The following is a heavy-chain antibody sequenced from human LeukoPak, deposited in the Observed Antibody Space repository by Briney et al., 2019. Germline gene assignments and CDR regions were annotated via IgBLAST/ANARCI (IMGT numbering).Heavy chain of an antibody. CDR1: GGSFSGYY. D-gene: IGHD3-22*01. J-gene: IGHJ4*02. CDR3: ARYGYDSSGYYYGYFDY. V-gene: IGHV4-34*01. CDR2: INHSGST. Sequence: PSETLSLTCAVYGGSFSGYYWSWIRQPPGKGLEWIGEINHSGSTNYNPSLKSRVTISVDTSKNQFSLKLSSVTAADTAVHYCARYGYDSSGYYYGYFDYWGQGTLVTVSS.